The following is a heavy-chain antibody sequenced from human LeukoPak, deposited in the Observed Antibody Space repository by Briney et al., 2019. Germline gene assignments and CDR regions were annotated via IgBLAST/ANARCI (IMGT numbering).Heavy chain of an antibody. J-gene: IGHJ4*02. D-gene: IGHD1-26*01. CDR3: ARVFSGSYYDY. CDR2: IYYSGST. Sequence: PSETLSLTCAVYGGSFSGYYWSWIRQPPGKGLEWIGYIYYSGSTNYNPSLKSRVTISVDTSKNQFSLKLSSVTAADTAVYYCARVFSGSYYDYWGQGTLVTVSS. V-gene: IGHV4-59*01. CDR1: GGSFSGYY.